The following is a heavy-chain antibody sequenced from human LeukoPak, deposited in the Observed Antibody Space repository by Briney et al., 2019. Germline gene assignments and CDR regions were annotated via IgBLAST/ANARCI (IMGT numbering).Heavy chain of an antibody. J-gene: IGHJ4*02. CDR1: GFTFTRYW. Sequence: PGGSLRLSCAASGFTFTRYWMHWVRQAPGKGLVWVSRINTDGSSTAYADSVKGRFTISRDNAKNTVYLQMNSLRAEDTAVYYCARVQNEWQLLPGFDYWGQGTLATVSS. D-gene: IGHD1-26*01. CDR2: INTDGSST. V-gene: IGHV3-74*01. CDR3: ARVQNEWQLLPGFDY.